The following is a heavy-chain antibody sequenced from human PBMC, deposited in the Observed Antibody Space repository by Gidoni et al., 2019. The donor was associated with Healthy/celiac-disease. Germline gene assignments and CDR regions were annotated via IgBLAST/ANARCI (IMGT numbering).Heavy chain of an antibody. CDR3: ARDGVDSSSAVVDYYYMDV. Sequence: QVQLVESGGGVVQPGRSLRLSCAASGFTFRSYAMHWVRQAPGKGLEWVAVISYDGSNKYYADSVKGRFTISRDNSKNTLYLQMNSLRAEDTAVYYCARDGVDSSSAVVDYYYMDVWGKGTTVTVSS. J-gene: IGHJ6*03. CDR1: GFTFRSYA. V-gene: IGHV3-30-3*01. D-gene: IGHD6-13*01. CDR2: ISYDGSNK.